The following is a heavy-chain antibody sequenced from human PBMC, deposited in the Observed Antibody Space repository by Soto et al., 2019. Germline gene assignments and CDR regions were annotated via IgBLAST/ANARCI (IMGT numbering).Heavy chain of an antibody. V-gene: IGHV1-18*01. CDR3: AREGKADY. J-gene: IGHJ4*02. Sequence: XXVKVSCKASGYTFTIYGISWVRQAPGQGIESXGWISXYNGHKTYAQXXQGRVTMXXDTYTSTAYMELRRLRSDDTAVYYCAREGKADYWGQGTLVTASS. CDR2: ISXYNGHK. CDR1: GYTFTIYG.